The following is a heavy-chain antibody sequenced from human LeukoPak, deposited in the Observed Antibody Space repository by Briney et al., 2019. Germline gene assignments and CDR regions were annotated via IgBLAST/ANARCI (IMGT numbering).Heavy chain of an antibody. V-gene: IGHV4-39*01. J-gene: IGHJ4*02. Sequence: PSETLSLTCTVSVGTLPSRGYDWGRVPPPPGKGLEWIGRMYSNDLLYYNPPLKSHHTISLDPSKSHFSLRLVSVTAADTAVYYCGRQPAGDILVAPGAMDVWGQGTLVSVSS. CDR2: MYSNDLL. CDR3: GRQPAGDILVAPGAMDV. CDR1: VGTLPSRGYD. D-gene: IGHD2-2*01.